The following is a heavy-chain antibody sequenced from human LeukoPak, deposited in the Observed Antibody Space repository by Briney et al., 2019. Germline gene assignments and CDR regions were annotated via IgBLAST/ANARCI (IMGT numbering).Heavy chain of an antibody. J-gene: IGHJ4*02. CDR2: IRYDGSNK. D-gene: IGHD5-18*01. CDR1: GFTFSSYG. V-gene: IGHV3-30*02. Sequence: GGSLRLSCAASGFTFSSYGMHWVRQAPGKGLEWVAFIRYDGSNKYYADSVKGRFTISRDNSRNTLYLQMNSLRAEDTAVYYCAKDLSSRGYSYGSPFDYWGQGTLVTVSS. CDR3: AKDLSSRGYSYGSPFDY.